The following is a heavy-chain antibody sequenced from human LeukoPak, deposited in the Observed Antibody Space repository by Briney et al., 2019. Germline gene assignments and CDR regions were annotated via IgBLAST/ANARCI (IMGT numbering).Heavy chain of an antibody. Sequence: ASVKVSCKASGYTFTSYDINWVRQATGQGLEWMGWMNPNSGNTGYAQKFQGRVTMTRNTSISTAYMELSSLRSEDTAVYYCARVSYYDSSAPWGFNWFDPWGQGTLVTVSS. CDR1: GYTFTSYD. J-gene: IGHJ5*02. CDR3: ARVSYYDSSAPWGFNWFDP. CDR2: MNPNSGNT. D-gene: IGHD3-22*01. V-gene: IGHV1-8*01.